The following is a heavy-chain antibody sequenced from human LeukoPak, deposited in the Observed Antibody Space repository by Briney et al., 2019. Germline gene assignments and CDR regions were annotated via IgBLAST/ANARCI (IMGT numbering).Heavy chain of an antibody. V-gene: IGHV3-21*04. D-gene: IGHD6-13*01. CDR2: ISSSSSYI. CDR1: GFTFSSYS. J-gene: IGHJ5*02. Sequence: GGSLRLSCAASGFTFSSYSMNWVRQAPGKGLEWVSSISSSSSYIYYADSVKGRFTISRDNAKNSLYLQMNSLRAEDTAVYYCARQRGQQQLGEVWFDPWGQGTLVTVSS. CDR3: ARQRGQQQLGEVWFDP.